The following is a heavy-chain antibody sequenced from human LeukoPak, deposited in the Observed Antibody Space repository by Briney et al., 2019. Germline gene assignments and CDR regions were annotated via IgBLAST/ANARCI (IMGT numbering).Heavy chain of an antibody. J-gene: IGHJ6*02. Sequence: ASVKVSCKASGDIFSKYGISWVRQATGQGLEWMGWMNPNSGNTGYAQKFQGRVTMTRNTSISTACMKLGSMISEDTDVYYCASGGAYSCSWYSPLYYYCGMDVWGQGTTVTVSS. D-gene: IGHD6-13*01. CDR1: GDIFSKYG. CDR3: ASGGAYSCSWYSPLYYYCGMDV. CDR2: MNPNSGNT. V-gene: IGHV1-8*01.